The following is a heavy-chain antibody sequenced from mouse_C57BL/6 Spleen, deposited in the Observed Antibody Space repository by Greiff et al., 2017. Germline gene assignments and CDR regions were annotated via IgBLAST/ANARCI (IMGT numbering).Heavy chain of an antibody. V-gene: IGHV5-4*01. J-gene: IGHJ4*01. Sequence: EVKLVESGGGLVKPGGSLKLSCAASGFTFSSYAMSWVRQTPEKRLEWVATISDGGSYTYYPDNVKGRFTISRDNAKNNLYLQMSHLKSEDTAMYYCARDYSNYWMDYWGQGTSGTVSS. D-gene: IGHD2-5*01. CDR2: ISDGGSYT. CDR1: GFTFSSYA. CDR3: ARDYSNYWMDY.